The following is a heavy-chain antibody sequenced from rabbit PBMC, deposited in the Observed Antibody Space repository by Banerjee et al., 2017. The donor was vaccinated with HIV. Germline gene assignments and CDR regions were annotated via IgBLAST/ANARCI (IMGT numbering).Heavy chain of an antibody. J-gene: IGHJ4*01. V-gene: IGHV1S40*01. CDR3: TREGDL. CDR2: IYAGSSGST. Sequence: QSLEESGGDLVKPGASLTLTCTASGFSLSSGYDMCWVRQAPGKGLEWIGCIYAGSSGSTYYASWAKGRFTISKTSSTTVTLQMTSLTAADTATYFCTREGDLWGPGTLVTVS. CDR1: GFSLSSGYD.